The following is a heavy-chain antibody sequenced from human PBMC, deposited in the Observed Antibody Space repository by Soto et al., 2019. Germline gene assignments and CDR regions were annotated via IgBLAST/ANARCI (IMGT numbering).Heavy chain of an antibody. CDR1: GFTFRSYA. J-gene: IGHJ4*02. D-gene: IGHD3-9*01. CDR3: AKGDILTGSKEGWDY. V-gene: IGHV3-23*01. CDR2: IDGSGAGA. Sequence: EVQLLESGGGLVQPGGSLRLSCAASGFTFRSYAMSWVRQAPGRGLECVSSIDGSGAGAYYADSVKGRFTISRDNYKNTLALKINSLRAEDTVVYYCAKGDILTGSKEGWDYWGQGTLVTVSS.